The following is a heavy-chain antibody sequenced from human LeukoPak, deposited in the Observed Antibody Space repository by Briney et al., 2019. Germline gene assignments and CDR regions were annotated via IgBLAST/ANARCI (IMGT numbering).Heavy chain of an antibody. D-gene: IGHD1-26*01. V-gene: IGHV3-23*01. J-gene: IGHJ4*02. CDR3: AKAHGGSYHSGID. CDR2: ISGSGGTT. CDR1: GFTFSGYA. Sequence: GGSLGLSCAASGFTFSGYAMSWVRQAPGKGLEWVSVISGSGGTTYYTDSVKGRFSISRDNFKNTLYLQLNSLRVEDTAVYFCAKAHGGSYHSGIDWGQGTLVIVSS.